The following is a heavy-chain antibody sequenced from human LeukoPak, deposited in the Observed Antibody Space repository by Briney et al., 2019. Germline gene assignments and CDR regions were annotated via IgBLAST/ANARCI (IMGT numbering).Heavy chain of an antibody. CDR1: GGSISSYY. CDR3: ARLGSYCYYGMDV. CDR2: IYYSGST. V-gene: IGHV4-59*08. Sequence: SETLSLTCTVSGGSISSYYWSWIRQPPGKGLEWIGYIYYSGSTNYNPSLKSRVTISVDTSKNQFSLKLSSVTAADTAVYYCARLGSYCYYGMDVWGQGTTVTVSS. D-gene: IGHD1-26*01. J-gene: IGHJ6*02.